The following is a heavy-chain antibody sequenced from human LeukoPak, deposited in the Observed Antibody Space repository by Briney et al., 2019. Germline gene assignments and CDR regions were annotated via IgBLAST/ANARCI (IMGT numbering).Heavy chain of an antibody. V-gene: IGHV4-61*01. J-gene: IGHJ6*04. CDR2: IYYSGST. Sequence: SETLSLTCTVSGGSVSSGSYYWSWIRQPPGKGLEWIGYIYYSGSTNYNPSLKSRLTISVDTSKNQFSLKMSSVTAADTAVYYCARDHYYGSGDDYYYYYGMDVWGKGTTVTVSS. D-gene: IGHD3-10*01. CDR3: ARDHYYGSGDDYYYYYGMDV. CDR1: GGSVSSGSYY.